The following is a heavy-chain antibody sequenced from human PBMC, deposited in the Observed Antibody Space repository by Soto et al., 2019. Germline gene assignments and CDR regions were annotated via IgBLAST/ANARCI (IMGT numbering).Heavy chain of an antibody. CDR1: GYSFTSYW. Sequence: GESLKISCKGSGYSFTSYWISWVRQMPGKGLEWMGRIDPSDSYTNYSPSFQGHVTVSADKSISTAYLQWSSLKASDTAMYYCARHGIWFGESLHRYGMDVWGQGTTVIVSS. V-gene: IGHV5-10-1*01. CDR2: IDPSDSYT. D-gene: IGHD3-10*01. CDR3: ARHGIWFGESLHRYGMDV. J-gene: IGHJ6*02.